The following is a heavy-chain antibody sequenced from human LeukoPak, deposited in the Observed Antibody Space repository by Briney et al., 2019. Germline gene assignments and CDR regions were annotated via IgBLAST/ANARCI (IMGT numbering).Heavy chain of an antibody. CDR1: GLTFSNAW. CDR3: TTDYYDYVWGSYRPDY. CDR2: IKTKTDGETT. Sequence: GGSLRLSCAASGLTFSNAWMSWVRQAPGQGLEWVARIKTKTDGETTEYAAPVKGRFTISRDDSKNTLYLQMNSLKTEDTAVYYCTTDYYDYVWGSYRPDYWGQGTLVTVSS. D-gene: IGHD3-16*02. J-gene: IGHJ4*02. V-gene: IGHV3-15*01.